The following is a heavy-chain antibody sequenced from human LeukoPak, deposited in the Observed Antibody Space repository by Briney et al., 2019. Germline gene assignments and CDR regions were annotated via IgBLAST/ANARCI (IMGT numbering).Heavy chain of an antibody. CDR1: GFTFSTFG. CDR2: ISESGDDT. Sequence: PGGSLRLSCTASGFTFSTFGMPWVRQSPGKGLEWVSEISESGDDTYYADSVKGRFTISRDNSKNTLYLQMNSLRVEYTAVCVCTKAAWLENWGQGTLATVSS. J-gene: IGHJ4*02. D-gene: IGHD5-12*01. CDR3: TKAAWLEN. V-gene: IGHV3-23*01.